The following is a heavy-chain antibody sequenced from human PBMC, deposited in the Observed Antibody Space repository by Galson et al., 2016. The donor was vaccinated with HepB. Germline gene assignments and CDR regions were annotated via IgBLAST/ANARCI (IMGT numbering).Heavy chain of an antibody. J-gene: IGHJ5*02. D-gene: IGHD1-14*01. CDR3: ARHASPRGTRWFDP. V-gene: IGHV4-59*08. CDR2: ICDSGSS. CDR1: GGSMSTYC. Sequence: SETLSLTCSVSGGSMSTYCWSWMRQPPGERLEWIGYICDSGSSTYTPSLNTRVTLSLDTSKRHFSLRLASVTAADTAVYSCARHASPRGTRWFDPWGQGILVTVYS.